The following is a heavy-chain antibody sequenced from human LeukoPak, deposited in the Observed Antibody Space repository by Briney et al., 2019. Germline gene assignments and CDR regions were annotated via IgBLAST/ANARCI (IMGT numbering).Heavy chain of an antibody. Sequence: GGSLRLSCAASGFTFSIYGMHWVRQAPGKGLEWVAVISYDGSNKYYADSVKGRFTISRDNSKNTLYLQMNSLRAEDTAVYYCADSYDSSGYSLSYWGQGTLVTVSS. V-gene: IGHV3-30*03. J-gene: IGHJ4*02. CDR1: GFTFSIYG. CDR3: ADSYDSSGYSLSY. CDR2: ISYDGSNK. D-gene: IGHD3-22*01.